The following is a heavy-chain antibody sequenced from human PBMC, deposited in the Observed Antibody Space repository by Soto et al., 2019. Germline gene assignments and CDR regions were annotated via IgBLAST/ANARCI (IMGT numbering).Heavy chain of an antibody. CDR2: IIPIFGTA. CDR3: ARVAPYSYGLNYYYGMDV. D-gene: IGHD5-18*01. J-gene: IGHJ6*02. Sequence: GPQVKVSCKASGGTFSSYAISWVRQAPGQGLEWMGGIIPIFGTANYAQKFQGRVTITADESTSTAYMELSSLRSEDTAVYYCARVAPYSYGLNYYYGMDVWGQGTTVTVSS. V-gene: IGHV1-69*01. CDR1: GGTFSSYA.